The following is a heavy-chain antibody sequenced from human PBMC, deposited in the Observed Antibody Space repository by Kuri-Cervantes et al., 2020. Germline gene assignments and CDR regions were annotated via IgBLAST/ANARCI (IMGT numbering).Heavy chain of an antibody. J-gene: IGHJ4*02. CDR1: GGSISSGDYY. CDR2: IYYSGST. Sequence: SETLSLTCTVSGGSISSGDYYWSWIRQPPGKGLEWIGYIYYSGSTYYNPSLKSRVTISVDTSKNQFSLKLSSVTAADTAVYHCARVGSSWSEPNYYFDYWGQGTLVTVSS. D-gene: IGHD6-13*01. V-gene: IGHV4-30-4*08. CDR3: ARVGSSWSEPNYYFDY.